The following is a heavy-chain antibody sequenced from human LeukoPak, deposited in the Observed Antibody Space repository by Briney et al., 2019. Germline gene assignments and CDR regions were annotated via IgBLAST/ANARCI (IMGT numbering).Heavy chain of an antibody. J-gene: IGHJ4*02. D-gene: IGHD2/OR15-2a*01. CDR3: ARHLPNQGIS. V-gene: IGHV4-39*01. Sequence: PAETLSLTCTVSGGSISASGYYWGWIRQPPGKGLEWIGSMYYSGSTYYNPSLRSRVTISVDTSKNQFSLKLSSMTAADTAVYYCARHLPNQGISRGQGTLVTVSS. CDR1: GGSISASGYY. CDR2: MYYSGST.